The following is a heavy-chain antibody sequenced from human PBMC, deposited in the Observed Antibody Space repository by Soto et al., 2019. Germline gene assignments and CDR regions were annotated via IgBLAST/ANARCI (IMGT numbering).Heavy chain of an antibody. CDR1: GGSFSGYY. Sequence: PSETLSLTCAVYGGSFSGYYWSWIRQPPGKGLEWIGEINHSGSTNYNPSLKSRVTISVDTSKNQFSLKLSSVTAADTAVYYCARDIVVVPAAHLGWFDPWGQGTLVTVSS. V-gene: IGHV4-34*01. J-gene: IGHJ5*02. CDR2: INHSGST. CDR3: ARDIVVVPAAHLGWFDP. D-gene: IGHD2-2*01.